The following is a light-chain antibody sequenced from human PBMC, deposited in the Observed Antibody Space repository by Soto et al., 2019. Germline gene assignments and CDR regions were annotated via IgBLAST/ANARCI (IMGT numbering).Light chain of an antibody. CDR3: QQYGTSPT. V-gene: IGKV3-20*01. J-gene: IGKJ1*01. CDR1: QNIDSSF. CDR2: GTS. Sequence: EIVLTQSPGTLSLSPGDRATLSCRASQNIDSSFLAWYQQKPCQTPSLLIYGTSSRATGIPDRFSGSGSGTDFTLTISRLEPEDFAVYYCQQYGTSPTFGQGTKVEI.